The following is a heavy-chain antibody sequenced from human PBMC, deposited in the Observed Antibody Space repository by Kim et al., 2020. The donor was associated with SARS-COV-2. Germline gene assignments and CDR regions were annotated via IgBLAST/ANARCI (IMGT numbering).Heavy chain of an antibody. Sequence: KDYEEPVKGRSTTSRDNSKNTLYLQRNSLRAEDTAVYYCARVASYYYGMDVWGQGTTVTVSS. CDR2: K. D-gene: IGHD2-15*01. CDR3: ARVASYYYGMDV. J-gene: IGHJ6*02. V-gene: IGHV3-33*01.